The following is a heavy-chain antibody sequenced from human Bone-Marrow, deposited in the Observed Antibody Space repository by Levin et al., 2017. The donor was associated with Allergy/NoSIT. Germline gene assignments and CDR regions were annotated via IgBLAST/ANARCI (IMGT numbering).Heavy chain of an antibody. CDR2: IYPGDSAT. V-gene: IGHV5-51*01. CDR1: GYSFPDYW. J-gene: IGHJ6*02. Sequence: PGESLKISCKGSGYSFPDYWIGWVRQTPGKGLEWMGIIYPGDSATKYSPSFQGQVTISADNSISTAYLQWGSLKASDTAIYYCVRRGYYFGSGSDLTFFYYDVDVWGQGTTVTVSS. CDR3: VRRGYYFGSGSDLTFFYYDVDV. D-gene: IGHD3-10*01.